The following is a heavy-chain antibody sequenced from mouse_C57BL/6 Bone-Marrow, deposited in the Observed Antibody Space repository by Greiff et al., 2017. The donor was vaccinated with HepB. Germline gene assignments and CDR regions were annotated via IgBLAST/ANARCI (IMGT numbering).Heavy chain of an antibody. V-gene: IGHV1-85*01. D-gene: IGHD1-1*01. CDR3: AKGPYGSSYDWYFDV. Sequence: QVQLQQSGPELVKPGASVKLSCKASGYTFTSYDINWVKQRPGQGLEWIGWIYPRDGSTKYNEKFKGKATLTVDTSSRTAYMELHSLTSEDSAVYFCAKGPYGSSYDWYFDVWGTGTTVTVSS. CDR2: IYPRDGST. CDR1: GYTFTSYD. J-gene: IGHJ1*03.